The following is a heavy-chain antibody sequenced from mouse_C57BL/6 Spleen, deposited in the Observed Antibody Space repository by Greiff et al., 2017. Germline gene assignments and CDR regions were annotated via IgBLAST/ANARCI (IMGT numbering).Heavy chain of an antibody. D-gene: IGHD2-4*01. V-gene: IGHV1-54*01. CDR3: ARSGDYDERYAMDY. J-gene: IGHJ4*01. CDR2: INPGSGGT. Sequence: QVQLQQSGAELVRPGTSVKVSCKASGYAFTNYLIEWVKQRPGQGLEWIGVINPGSGGTNYNEKFKGKATLTADKSSSTAYMQLSSLTSEDSAVYFCARSGDYDERYAMDYWGQGTSVTVSS. CDR1: GYAFTNYL.